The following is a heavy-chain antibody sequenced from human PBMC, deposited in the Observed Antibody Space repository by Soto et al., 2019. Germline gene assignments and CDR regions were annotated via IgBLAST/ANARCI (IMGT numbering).Heavy chain of an antibody. J-gene: IGHJ3*02. D-gene: IGHD2-2*01. Sequence: SETLSLTCSVSGGSIRSGAYYWSWIRQHPRKGLEWIGYIYYSGATYYNPSLGSRVSISADTSKNQFSLKLNSVTVADTAVYYCARNPSHLCASTSCHAFDIWGQGTMVTVSS. CDR2: IYYSGAT. CDR1: GGSIRSGAYY. CDR3: ARNPSHLCASTSCHAFDI. V-gene: IGHV4-31*03.